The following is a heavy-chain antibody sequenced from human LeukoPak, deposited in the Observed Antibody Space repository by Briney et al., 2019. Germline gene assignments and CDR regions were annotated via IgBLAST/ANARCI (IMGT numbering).Heavy chain of an antibody. CDR3: ARDYASPTAMVTGYGMDV. CDR2: INPSGGST. Sequence: GASVKVSCKASGYTFTSYYMHWVRQAPGQGLEWMGIINPSGGSTSYAQKFQGRVTMTRDTSTSTVYMELSSLRSEDTAVYYCARDYASPTAMVTGYGMDVWGPGTTVTVSS. CDR1: GYTFTSYY. D-gene: IGHD5-18*01. V-gene: IGHV1-46*01. J-gene: IGHJ6*02.